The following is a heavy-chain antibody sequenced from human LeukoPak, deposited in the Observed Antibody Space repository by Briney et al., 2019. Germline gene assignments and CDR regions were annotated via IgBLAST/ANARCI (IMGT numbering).Heavy chain of an antibody. CDR1: AFTFSSYE. J-gene: IGHJ3*02. CDR3: ARVDWMIGAFDI. CDR2: ISSGGSSI. V-gene: IGHV3-48*03. Sequence: GGSLRLSCAASAFTFSSYEMNWVRHAPGKGLEWVSYISSGGSSIYYADSVKGRFTISRDNAKNSLYLQMNSLRADDTAVYYCARVDWMIGAFDIWGQGTMVTVSS. D-gene: IGHD3-22*01.